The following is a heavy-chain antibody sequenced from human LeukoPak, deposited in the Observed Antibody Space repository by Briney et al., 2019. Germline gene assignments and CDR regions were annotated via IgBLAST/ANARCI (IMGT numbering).Heavy chain of an antibody. CDR3: VTYYYGSSAPKRNY. V-gene: IGHV4-34*01. J-gene: IGHJ4*02. Sequence: SETLSITCAVYGGSFSDYFWSWIRQPPGKELEWIGEISHSGSTTYNPSLRSRVTISGDTSKKQFSLKLSSVTAADTAVYYCVTYYYGSSAPKRNYWGQGILVTVSS. CDR1: GGSFSDYF. D-gene: IGHD3-22*01. CDR2: ISHSGST.